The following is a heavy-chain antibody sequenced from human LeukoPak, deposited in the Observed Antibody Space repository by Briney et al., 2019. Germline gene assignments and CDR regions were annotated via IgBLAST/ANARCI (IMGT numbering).Heavy chain of an antibody. V-gene: IGHV4-34*01. J-gene: IGHJ5*02. CDR3: ARGDPENWFDP. Sequence: SETLSLTCAVYGGSFSGYYWSWIRQPPGKGLEWIGETNHSGSTNYNPSLKSRVTISVDTSKNQFSLKLSSVTAADTAVYYCARGDPENWFDPWGQGTLVTVSS. CDR2: TNHSGST. D-gene: IGHD1-14*01. CDR1: GGSFSGYY.